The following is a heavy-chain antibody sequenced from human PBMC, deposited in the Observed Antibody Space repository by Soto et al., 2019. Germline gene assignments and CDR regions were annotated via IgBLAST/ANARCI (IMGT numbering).Heavy chain of an antibody. J-gene: IGHJ6*02. CDR2: ISGSGGST. CDR1: GFTFSGYA. D-gene: IGHD6-13*01. V-gene: IGHV3-23*01. CDR3: AKLDSSSWYGYYGMDV. Sequence: GGSLRLSCAASGFTFSGYAMSWVRQAPGKGLEWVSAISGSGGSTYYADSVKGRFTISRDNSKNTLYLQMNSLRAEDTAVYYCAKLDSSSWYGYYGMDVWGQGTTVTVSS.